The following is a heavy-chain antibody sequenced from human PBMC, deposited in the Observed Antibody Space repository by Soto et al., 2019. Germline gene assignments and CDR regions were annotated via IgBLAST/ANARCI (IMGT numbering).Heavy chain of an antibody. J-gene: IGHJ4*02. CDR1: GFIFSSYW. CDR3: GGDSGWVMDY. V-gene: IGHV3-7*03. Sequence: PGGSLRLSCSASGFIFSSYWMMWVRHAPGKGLEWVANVKQDGSEQHYVDSVKGRFTISRDNVKNSLFLQMNSLRAEDTAVYYCGGDSGWVMDYWGQGTLVTVSS. CDR2: VKQDGSEQ. D-gene: IGHD6-19*01.